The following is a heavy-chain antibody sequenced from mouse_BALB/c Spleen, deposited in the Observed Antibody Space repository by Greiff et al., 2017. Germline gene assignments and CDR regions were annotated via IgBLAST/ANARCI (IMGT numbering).Heavy chain of an antibody. V-gene: IGHV1S81*02. Sequence: QVQLQQSGAELVKPGASVKLSCKASGYTFTSYYMYWVKQRPGQGLEWIGGINPSNGGTNFNEKFKSKATLTVDKSSSTAYMQLSSLTSEDSAVYYCTRYSLLRLHAMDYWGQGTSVTVSS. CDR2: INPSNGGT. D-gene: IGHD1-2*01. CDR3: TRYSLLRLHAMDY. J-gene: IGHJ4*01. CDR1: GYTFTSYY.